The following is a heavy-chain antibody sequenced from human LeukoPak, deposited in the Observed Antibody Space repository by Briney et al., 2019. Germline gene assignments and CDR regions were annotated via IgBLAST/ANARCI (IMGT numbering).Heavy chain of an antibody. CDR1: GFTFSSYG. V-gene: IGHV3-30*18. J-gene: IGHJ4*02. D-gene: IGHD3-10*01. CDR2: ISHDGSNK. Sequence: GGSLRLSCAASGFTFSSYGMHWVRQVPGKGLGWVAVISHDGSNKYYVDSVRGRFTISRDNSKNTVYLQMNSLRPEDTAVYYCAKEIYYGSGSYPDYWGQGTLVTVSS. CDR3: AKEIYYGSGSYPDY.